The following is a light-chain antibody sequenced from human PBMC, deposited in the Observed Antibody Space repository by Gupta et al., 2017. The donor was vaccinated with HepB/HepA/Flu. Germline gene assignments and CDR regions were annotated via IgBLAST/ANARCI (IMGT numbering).Light chain of an antibody. Sequence: DIVVTRSPDSLAGPLGERAPINCKSSQSILYRSNNNNYVAWYQQKPGQPPKLLIYWASIRESGVPDRFSGSGSGTDFTLTISSLQAEDVAVYYCQQYYHTIAESFGHGTRVDIK. CDR2: WAS. CDR1: QSILYRSNNNNY. CDR3: QQYYHTIAES. J-gene: IGKJ3*01. V-gene: IGKV4-1*01.